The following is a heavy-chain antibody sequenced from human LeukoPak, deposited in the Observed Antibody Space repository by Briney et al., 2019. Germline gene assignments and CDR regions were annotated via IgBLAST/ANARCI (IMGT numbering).Heavy chain of an antibody. CDR1: GESFSGYY. V-gene: IGHV4-34*12. J-gene: IGHJ6*03. CDR3: ARAVSPYYYYYMDV. CDR2: VIHSGST. D-gene: IGHD3-22*01. Sequence: SQTLSLTCAVYGESFSGYYWSWIRQPPGNGLEWIVEVIHSGSTNYIPSLKGRVTISVDTSKNQFSLRLSSVTAADTAVYYCARAVSPYYYYYMDVWGKGTTVTVSS.